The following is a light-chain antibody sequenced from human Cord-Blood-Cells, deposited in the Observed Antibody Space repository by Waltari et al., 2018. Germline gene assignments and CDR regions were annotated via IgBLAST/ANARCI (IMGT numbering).Light chain of an antibody. Sequence: QSALTQPASVSGSPGQSITISCTGTSSDVGSYNLVSWYQQHPGKAPKLMIYGGSKRPSGVSKRFSGSKSGNTACLTISGLQGEDEADYYCCSYAGSSTWVFGGGTKLTVL. CDR3: CSYAGSSTWV. J-gene: IGLJ3*02. CDR2: GGS. V-gene: IGLV2-23*01. CDR1: SSDVGSYNL.